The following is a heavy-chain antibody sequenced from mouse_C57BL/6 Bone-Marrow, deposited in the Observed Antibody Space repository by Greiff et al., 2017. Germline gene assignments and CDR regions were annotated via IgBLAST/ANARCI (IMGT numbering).Heavy chain of an antibody. CDR3: TEHAMDY. CDR1: GYTFTDYE. Sequence: VQLQQSGAELVRPGASVTLSCKASGYTFTDYEMHWVKQTPVHGLEWIGAIDPETGGTAYNQKFKGEAILTADKSSSTAYMELRSLTSEDSAVYYCTEHAMDYWGQGTSVTVSS. V-gene: IGHV1-15*01. J-gene: IGHJ4*01. CDR2: IDPETGGT.